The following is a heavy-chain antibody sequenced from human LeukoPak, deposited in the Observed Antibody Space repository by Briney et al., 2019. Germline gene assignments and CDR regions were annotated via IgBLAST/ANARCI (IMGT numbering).Heavy chain of an antibody. J-gene: IGHJ5*02. CDR3: ARGLVPIAVAGTCWFDP. CDR2: ISAYNGNT. CDR1: GYTFTSYG. Sequence: ASVKVSCKASGYTFTSYGISWVRQAPGQGLEWMGWISAYNGNTNYAQKLQGRVTMTTDTSTSTAYMELSSLRSEDTAVYYCARGLVPIAVAGTCWFDPWGQGTLVTVSS. D-gene: IGHD6-19*01. V-gene: IGHV1-18*01.